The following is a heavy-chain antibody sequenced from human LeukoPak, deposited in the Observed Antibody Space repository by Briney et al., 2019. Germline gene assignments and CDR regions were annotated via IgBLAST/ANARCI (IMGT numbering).Heavy chain of an antibody. V-gene: IGHV3-21*04. CDR3: AKPGYSSIWRINAEYFQH. CDR1: GFTFSSYS. CDR2: ISGSSSYI. J-gene: IGHJ1*01. Sequence: GGSLRLSCAASGFTFSSYSMNWVRQAPGKGLEWVSSISGSSSYIHYADSVKGRFTISRDNSKNTLYLQMNSLRAEDTAVYYCAKPGYSSIWRINAEYFQHWGQGTLVTVSS. D-gene: IGHD6-19*01.